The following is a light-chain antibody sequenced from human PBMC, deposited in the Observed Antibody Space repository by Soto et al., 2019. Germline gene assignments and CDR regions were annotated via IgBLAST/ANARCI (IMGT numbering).Light chain of an antibody. CDR3: QQYYSAPQT. Sequence: DIQMTQSPSSLSASVGDRVTITCRASQDITHYLAWHQQKPGKAPQLLIYAASALQSGVQSRFSGSRSGTDFTLTISSLQPEDVATYYCQQYYSAPQTLGPGTKVDLK. CDR2: AAS. J-gene: IGKJ3*01. V-gene: IGKV1-27*01. CDR1: QDITHY.